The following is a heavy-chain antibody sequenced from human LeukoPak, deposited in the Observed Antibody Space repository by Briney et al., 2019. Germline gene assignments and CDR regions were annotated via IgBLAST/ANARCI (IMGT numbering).Heavy chain of an antibody. J-gene: IGHJ4*02. CDR1: GGSISSYY. CDR3: ARVRGSTFYIHY. V-gene: IGHV4-59*12. CDR2: FANTAFA. Sequence: SETLSLTCTVSGGSISSYYWSWIRQPPGKGLECIGYFANTAFAYYNPSLKNRVIMSLDTSKNQFSLRLNSVTAADTAVYYCARVRGSTFYIHYWGRGTLVTVSS. D-gene: IGHD2/OR15-2a*01.